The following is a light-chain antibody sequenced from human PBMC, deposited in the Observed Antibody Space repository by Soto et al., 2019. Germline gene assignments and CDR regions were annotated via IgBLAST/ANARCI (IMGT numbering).Light chain of an antibody. CDR2: GNN. J-gene: IGLJ2*01. CDR3: QSYDSTLSGSL. CDR1: SSNLGSYD. Sequence: QSALTQPPSVSGAPGQRVTISCTGSSSNLGSYDVYWYQQLPGTAPKLLISGNNNRPSGVPDRFSGSKSGTSASLAITGLQAEDEADYYCQSYDSTLSGSLFGGGTKVTVL. V-gene: IGLV1-40*01.